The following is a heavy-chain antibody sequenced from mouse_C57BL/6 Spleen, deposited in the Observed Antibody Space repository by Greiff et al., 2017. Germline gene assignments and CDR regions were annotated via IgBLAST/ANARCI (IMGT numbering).Heavy chain of an antibody. CDR2: ILPGSGST. D-gene: IGHD1-1*01. V-gene: IGHV1-9*01. Sequence: VQLQQSGAELMKPGASVKLSCKATGYTFTGYCIEWVKQRPGHGLEWIGEILPGSGSTNYNEKFKGKATFTADTSSNPAYMQLSSLTTENPAIYYCARPYYYGSNYNDAMDYWGQGTSVTVSS. J-gene: IGHJ4*01. CDR3: ARPYYYGSNYNDAMDY. CDR1: GYTFTGYC.